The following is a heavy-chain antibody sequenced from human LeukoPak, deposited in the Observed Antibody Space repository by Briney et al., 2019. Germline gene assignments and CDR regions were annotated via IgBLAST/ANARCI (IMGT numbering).Heavy chain of an antibody. CDR1: GGSISSYY. Sequence: SETLSLTCTVSGGSISSYYWSWIRQPPGKGLEWVGRIYTSGSTNYNPSLKSRVSISVDTSKNQFSLKLSSVTAADTAVYYCARGYYGRGDYWGQGTLVTVSS. D-gene: IGHD3-10*02. CDR2: IYTSGST. V-gene: IGHV4-4*08. CDR3: ARGYYGRGDY. J-gene: IGHJ4*02.